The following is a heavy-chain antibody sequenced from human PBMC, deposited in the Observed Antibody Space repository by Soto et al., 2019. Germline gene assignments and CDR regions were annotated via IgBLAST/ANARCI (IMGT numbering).Heavy chain of an antibody. D-gene: IGHD1-26*01. CDR1: GFTFSSYA. CDR3: ARDYGIVGARLGFDY. J-gene: IGHJ4*02. CDR2: ISYDGSNK. V-gene: IGHV3-30-3*01. Sequence: ESGGGVVQPGRSLRLSCAASGFTFSSYAMHWVRQAPGKGLEWVAVISYDGSNKYYADSVKGRFTISRDNSKNTLYLQMNSLRAEDTAVYYCARDYGIVGARLGFDYWGQGTLVTVSS.